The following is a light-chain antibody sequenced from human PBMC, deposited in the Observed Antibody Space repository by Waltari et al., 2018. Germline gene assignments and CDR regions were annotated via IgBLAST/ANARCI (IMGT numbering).Light chain of an antibody. Sequence: EIVLTQSPATLSLSPGERATLSCRASQSVSSYLAWYQQKPGQAPRLLIYDASTRATGIPARFRGSGSGTDFTLTISSLEPEDFAVYYCQQRSNWPPLTFGQGTRLEIK. V-gene: IGKV3-11*01. J-gene: IGKJ5*01. CDR3: QQRSNWPPLT. CDR2: DAS. CDR1: QSVSSY.